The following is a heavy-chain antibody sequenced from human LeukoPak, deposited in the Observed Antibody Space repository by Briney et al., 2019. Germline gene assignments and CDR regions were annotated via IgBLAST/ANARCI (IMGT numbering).Heavy chain of an antibody. CDR1: AFTFSSYS. D-gene: IGHD3-10*02. Sequence: PGGSLRLSCVASAFTFSSYSMNWVRQAPGKGLEWVSYISSSGSTIYYADSVKGRFTISRDNAKNSLYLQMNSLRAEDTAVYYCAELGITMIGGVWGKGTTVTISS. CDR2: ISSSGSTI. V-gene: IGHV3-48*04. CDR3: AELGITMIGGV. J-gene: IGHJ6*04.